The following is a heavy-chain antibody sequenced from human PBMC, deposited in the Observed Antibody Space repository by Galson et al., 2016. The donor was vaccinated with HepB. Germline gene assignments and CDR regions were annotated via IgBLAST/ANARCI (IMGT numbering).Heavy chain of an antibody. J-gene: IGHJ4*02. Sequence: SWIRQAPRKGLECIGFIFYSGSTNYNPSLRSRVTVSLDRSKNQFSLTLTSVTAADTAVYYCARARVMAVAGSWEWYFDSWGQGALVTVSS. CDR2: IFYSGST. D-gene: IGHD6-19*01. CDR3: ARARVMAVAGSWEWYFDS. V-gene: IGHV4-59*12.